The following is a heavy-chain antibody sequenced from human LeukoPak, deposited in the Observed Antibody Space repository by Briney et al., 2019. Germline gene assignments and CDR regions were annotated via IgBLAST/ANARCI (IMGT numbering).Heavy chain of an antibody. CDR2: IYSGGST. V-gene: IGHV3-66*04. CDR1: GFTFSSYS. D-gene: IGHD6-6*01. J-gene: IGHJ4*02. CDR3: ARQSFIYSSYNY. Sequence: GGSLRLSCAASGFTFSSYSMNWVRQAPGKGLEWVSVIYSGGSTYYADSVKGRFTIPRDNSKNTLYLQMNSLRAEDTAVYYCARQSFIYSSYNYWGQGTLVTVSS.